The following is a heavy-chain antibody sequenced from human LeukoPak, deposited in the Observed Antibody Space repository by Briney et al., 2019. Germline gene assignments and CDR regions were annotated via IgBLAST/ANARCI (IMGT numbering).Heavy chain of an antibody. CDR3: AKRGVVIRVILVGFHKEAYYFES. V-gene: IGHV3-23*01. Sequence: GGSLRLSCAVSGLTLNNYGMTWVRQAPGKGLEWVAGISDSGGSTKYADSVKGRFTISRDNPKNTLYMQMNRLRAEDTAVYFCAKRGVVIRVILVGFHKEAYYFESWGQGALVTVSS. J-gene: IGHJ4*02. D-gene: IGHD3/OR15-3a*01. CDR1: GLTLNNYG. CDR2: ISDSGGST.